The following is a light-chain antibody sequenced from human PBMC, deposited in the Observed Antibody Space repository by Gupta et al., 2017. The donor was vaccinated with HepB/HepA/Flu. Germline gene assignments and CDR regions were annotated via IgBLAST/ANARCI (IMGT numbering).Light chain of an antibody. CDR2: QDS. Sequence: SYNLPQAPSVSVSPGQTASITCSGDKLGDKYACWYQQKPGQSPLLVIYQDSKRPSGIPERFSGSNSGNTATLTISGTQAMDEADYYCQAWDSGTVVFGGGTKLTVL. V-gene: IGLV3-1*01. J-gene: IGLJ2*01. CDR3: QAWDSGTVV. CDR1: KLGDKY.